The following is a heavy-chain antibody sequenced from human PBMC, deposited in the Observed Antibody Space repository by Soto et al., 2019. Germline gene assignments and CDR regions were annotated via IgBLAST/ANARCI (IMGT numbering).Heavy chain of an antibody. CDR1: GYTFPSYG. V-gene: IGHV1-18*04. Sequence: ASVKVSCKASGYTFPSYGISWVRQAPGQGLEWMGRISAYNGNTNYAQKLQGRVTMTTDTSTSTAYMELRSLRSDDTAVYYCARDRSSGWFYFDSWGQGTLVTVSS. D-gene: IGHD6-19*01. CDR3: ARDRSSGWFYFDS. CDR2: ISAYNGNT. J-gene: IGHJ4*02.